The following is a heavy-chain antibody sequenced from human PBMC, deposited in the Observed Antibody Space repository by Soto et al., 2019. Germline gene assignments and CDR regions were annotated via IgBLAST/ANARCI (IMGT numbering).Heavy chain of an antibody. J-gene: IGHJ4*02. CDR1: GGSISSYY. V-gene: IGHV4-59*08. CDR3: ARHSTAMGYLFDY. Sequence: SETLSLTCTVSGGSISSYYWSWIRQPPGKGLEWIGYIYYSGSTNYNPSLKSRVTISVDTSKNQFSLKLSSVTAADTAVYYCARHSTAMGYLFDYWGQGTLVTVSS. D-gene: IGHD5-18*01. CDR2: IYYSGST.